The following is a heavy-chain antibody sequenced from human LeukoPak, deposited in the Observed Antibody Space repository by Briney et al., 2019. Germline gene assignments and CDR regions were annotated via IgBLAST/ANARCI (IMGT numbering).Heavy chain of an antibody. CDR2: ISGSGGST. J-gene: IGHJ4*02. D-gene: IGHD6-13*01. Sequence: GGSLRLSCAASGFTFSSYAMSWVRQAPGKGLEWVSAISGSGGSTYYADSVKGRFTISRDNSKNTLYLQMNSLRAEDTAVYYCAKDTNYSSRKQGGYYLDYWGQGTLVTVSS. CDR3: AKDTNYSSRKQGGYYLDY. V-gene: IGHV3-23*01. CDR1: GFTFSSYA.